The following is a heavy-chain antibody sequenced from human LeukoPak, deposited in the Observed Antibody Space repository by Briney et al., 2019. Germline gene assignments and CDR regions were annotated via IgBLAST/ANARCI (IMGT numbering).Heavy chain of an antibody. CDR1: GGSFSDYY. CDR2: INHSGST. D-gene: IGHD2-2*01. CDR3: ARGARYCSSTSCFKNWFDP. Sequence: PSETLSLTCAVYGGSFSDYYWSWIRQPPGKGLESIGEINHSGSTNYNPSLKSRVTISVDTSKNQVSLKLSSVTAADTAVYYCARGARYCSSTSCFKNWFDPWGQGTLVTVSS. J-gene: IGHJ5*02. V-gene: IGHV4-34*01.